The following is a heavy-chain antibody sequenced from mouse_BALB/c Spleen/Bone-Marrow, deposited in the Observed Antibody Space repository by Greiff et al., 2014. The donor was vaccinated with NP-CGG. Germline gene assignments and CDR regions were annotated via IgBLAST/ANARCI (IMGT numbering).Heavy chain of an antibody. CDR3: ARGGNYYAMDY. V-gene: IGHV2-6-7*01. D-gene: IGHD2-1*01. Sequence: QVQLQQSGPGLVAPSQSLSITCTVSGFSLTGYGVNWVRQPPGKGMEWLGMIWGDGSTDYNSALKSRLSISKDNSKSQVFLKMNSLQTDDTARYYCARGGNYYAMDYWGQGTSVTVSS. CDR1: GFSLTGYG. CDR2: IWGDGST. J-gene: IGHJ4*01.